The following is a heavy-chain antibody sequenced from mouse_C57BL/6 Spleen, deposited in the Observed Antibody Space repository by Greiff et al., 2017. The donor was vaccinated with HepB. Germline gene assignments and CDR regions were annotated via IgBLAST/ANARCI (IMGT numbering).Heavy chain of an antibody. CDR1: GYTFTSYW. J-gene: IGHJ3*01. Sequence: VQLQQPGAELVKPGASVKLSCKASGYTFTSYWMHWVKQRPGQGLEWIGMIHPNSGSTNYNEKFKSKATLTVDKSSSTAYMQLSSLTSEDSAVYYCARAPLYYDYDEENWFAYWGQGTLVTVSA. CDR2: IHPNSGST. V-gene: IGHV1-64*01. D-gene: IGHD2-4*01. CDR3: ARAPLYYDYDEENWFAY.